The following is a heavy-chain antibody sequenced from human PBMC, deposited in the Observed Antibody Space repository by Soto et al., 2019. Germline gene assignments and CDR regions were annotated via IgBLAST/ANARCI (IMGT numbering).Heavy chain of an antibody. CDR3: ARRKGGGYYSYGMDV. D-gene: IGHD3-16*01. CDR1: GGFISSSSYY. Sequence: QLQLQESGPGLVKPSETLSLTCPVFGGFISSSSYYWGWIRQAPGKGLEWIGIVDYSGNTYYDPSLKRRITIHVDTSKNQVTPRLSSVPAADTAVYYCARRKGGGYYSYGMDVWGPGTTVTVSS. J-gene: IGHJ6*02. CDR2: VDYSGNT. V-gene: IGHV4-39*01.